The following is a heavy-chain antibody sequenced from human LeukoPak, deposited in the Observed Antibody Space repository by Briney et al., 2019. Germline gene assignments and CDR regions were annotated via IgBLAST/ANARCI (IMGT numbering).Heavy chain of an antibody. CDR3: AKDRDGGIDNFDY. V-gene: IGHV3-23*01. J-gene: IGHJ4*02. Sequence: GGSLRLSCAASGFTFSSYAMSWVRQAPGEGLEWVSAISGSGGSTYYADSVKGRFTISRDNSKNTLYLQMNSLRAEDTAVYYCAKDRDGGIDNFDYWGQGTLVTVSS. D-gene: IGHD4-23*01. CDR2: ISGSGGST. CDR1: GFTFSSYA.